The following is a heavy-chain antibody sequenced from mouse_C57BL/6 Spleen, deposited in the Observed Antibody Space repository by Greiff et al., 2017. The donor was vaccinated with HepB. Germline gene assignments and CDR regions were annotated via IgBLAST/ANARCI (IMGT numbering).Heavy chain of an antibody. D-gene: IGHD1-3*01. Sequence: EVQVVESGGDLVKPGGSLKLSCAASGFTFSSYGMSWVRQTPDKRLEWVATISSGGSYTYYPDSVKGRFTISRDNAKNTLYLQMSSLKSEDTAMYYCARQNYMDYWGQGTSVTVSS. J-gene: IGHJ4*01. CDR3: ARQNYMDY. CDR1: GFTFSSYG. CDR2: ISSGGSYT. V-gene: IGHV5-6*01.